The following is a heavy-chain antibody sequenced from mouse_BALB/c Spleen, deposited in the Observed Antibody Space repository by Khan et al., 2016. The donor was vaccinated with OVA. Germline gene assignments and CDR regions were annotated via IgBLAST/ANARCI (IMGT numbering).Heavy chain of an antibody. Sequence: EVELVESGGDLVKPGGSLKLSCAASGFTFSSYGMSWVRQTPDKRLEWVATISSGGSHTYYPDSVKGRFTISRDNAKNNLYLQMSSLKSEDPAMFYCARHETTMILFACWGQGTLVTVSA. CDR3: ARHETTMILFAC. D-gene: IGHD2-4*01. J-gene: IGHJ3*01. V-gene: IGHV5-6*01. CDR1: GFTFSSYG. CDR2: ISSGGSHT.